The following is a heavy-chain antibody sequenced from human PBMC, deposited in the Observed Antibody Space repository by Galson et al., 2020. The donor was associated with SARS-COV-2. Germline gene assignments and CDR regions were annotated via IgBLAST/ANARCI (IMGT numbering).Heavy chain of an antibody. CDR3: ARLTPSQWDLPNYFDY. J-gene: IGHJ4*02. D-gene: IGHD1-26*01. CDR1: GGSISSYY. CDR2: IYYSGST. Sequence: SETLSLTCTVSGGSISSYYWSWIRQPPGKGLEWIGYIYYSGSTNYNPSLKSRVTISVDTSKNQFSLRLSSVTAPDTAVYYCARLTPSQWDLPNYFDYWGQGTLVTVAS. V-gene: IGHV4-59*08.